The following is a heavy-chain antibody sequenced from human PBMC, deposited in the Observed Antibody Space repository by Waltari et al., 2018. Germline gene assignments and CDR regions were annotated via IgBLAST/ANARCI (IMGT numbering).Heavy chain of an antibody. CDR3: ARSLGGDAFDL. Sequence: EGLLEESGGGSVQPGGSLRLSCAAYGLSFSMYYMTWVRQAPGQGLEWVSIIYTGGSTYYADSVRGRFTISRHNSQNTLSLEMNSLTSDDTGIYYCARSLGGDAFDLWGQGTMVAVSS. CDR2: IYTGGST. CDR1: GLSFSMYY. D-gene: IGHD3-16*01. V-gene: IGHV3-53*04. J-gene: IGHJ3*01.